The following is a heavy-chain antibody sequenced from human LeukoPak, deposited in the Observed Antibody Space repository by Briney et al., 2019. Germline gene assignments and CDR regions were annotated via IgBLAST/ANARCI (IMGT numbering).Heavy chain of an antibody. Sequence: ASVKVSCMASGYTFTSYDINWVRQATGQGLEWMGWMNPNSGNTGYAQKFQGRVTMTRNTSISTAYMELSSLRSEDTAVYYCARGGNEYDFWSAYYYYGMDVWGQGTTVTVSS. D-gene: IGHD3-3*01. V-gene: IGHV1-8*01. CDR3: ARGGNEYDFWSAYYYYGMDV. CDR2: MNPNSGNT. CDR1: GYTFTSYD. J-gene: IGHJ6*02.